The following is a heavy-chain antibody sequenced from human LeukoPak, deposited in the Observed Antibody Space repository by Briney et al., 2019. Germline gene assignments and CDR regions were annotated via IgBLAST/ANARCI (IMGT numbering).Heavy chain of an antibody. D-gene: IGHD1-26*01. J-gene: IGHJ4*02. V-gene: IGHV3-7*01. Sequence: GGSLRLSCAASGLPFSTYWMSWVRQAPGKGPEWVANIKHDGTATYYGDPVKGRFTISRDNAKNSLYLQMSSLRVEDTAMFYCAREIVGAHTEFDFWGQGTLVSVSS. CDR2: IKHDGTAT. CDR3: AREIVGAHTEFDF. CDR1: GLPFSTYW.